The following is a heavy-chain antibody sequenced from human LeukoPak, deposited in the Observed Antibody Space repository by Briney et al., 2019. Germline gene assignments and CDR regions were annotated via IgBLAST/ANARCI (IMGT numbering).Heavy chain of an antibody. J-gene: IGHJ4*02. V-gene: IGHV4-59*08. CDR3: ARHVPAASGQGLDY. CDR2: IYHSGTT. Sequence: SETLSLTCSVSGGSIWGYYWSWIRQPPGKGLEWIGYIYHSGTTNYNPSLKSRVTFSVDTSKNQFSLALTSVTAADTAVHDCARHVPAASGQGLDYWGQGTLVTVSS. CDR1: GGSIWGYY. D-gene: IGHD6-13*01.